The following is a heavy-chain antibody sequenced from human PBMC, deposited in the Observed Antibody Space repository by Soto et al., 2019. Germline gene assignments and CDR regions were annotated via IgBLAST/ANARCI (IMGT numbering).Heavy chain of an antibody. D-gene: IGHD6-19*01. Sequence: QLVESGGGLVQPGGSLRLSCEASGFTFSGYWMGWVRQAPGKGLEWVADIKHDGSVQYYVDSVKGRFTISRDNAKKLLYLQMNGLRADDTALYYCARAPYSNGWYRFDLWGQGTLVTVSS. CDR1: GFTFSGYW. J-gene: IGHJ4*02. V-gene: IGHV3-7*03. CDR2: IKHDGSVQ. CDR3: ARAPYSNGWYRFDL.